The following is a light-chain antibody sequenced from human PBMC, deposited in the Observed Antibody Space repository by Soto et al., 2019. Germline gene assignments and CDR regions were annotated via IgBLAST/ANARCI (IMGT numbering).Light chain of an antibody. Sequence: QSVLTQPPSASGTPGQTVNISCSGITSNIGKTFVYWYQHFPGAAPKLLIYRNTLRPSGVPDRFSAYKSGTSTSLAISGLRSEDEADYYCASWDNNLSGYVFGTGTKVTVL. CDR3: ASWDNNLSGYV. CDR1: TSNIGKTF. CDR2: RNT. J-gene: IGLJ1*01. V-gene: IGLV1-47*01.